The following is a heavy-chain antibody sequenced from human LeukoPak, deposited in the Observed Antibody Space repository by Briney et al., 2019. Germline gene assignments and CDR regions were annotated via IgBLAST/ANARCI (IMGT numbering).Heavy chain of an antibody. CDR2: ISAYNGNT. J-gene: IGHJ6*02. Sequence: ASVKVSCKASGYTFTSYGISWVRQAPGQGLEWMGWISAYNGNTNYAQKLQGRVTRTTDTSTSTAYMELRSLRSDDTAVYYCARVYCSSTSCYRAYYYGMDVWGQGTTVTVSS. CDR3: ARVYCSSTSCYRAYYYGMDV. D-gene: IGHD2-2*02. V-gene: IGHV1-18*01. CDR1: GYTFTSYG.